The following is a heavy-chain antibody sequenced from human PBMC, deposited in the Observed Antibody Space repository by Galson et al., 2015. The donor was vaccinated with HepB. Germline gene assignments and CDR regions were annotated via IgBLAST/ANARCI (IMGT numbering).Heavy chain of an antibody. CDR1: GYTFTSYG. D-gene: IGHD3-22*01. V-gene: IGHV1-18*04. Sequence: SVKVSCKASGYTFTSYGISWVRQAPGQGLEWMGWISAYNGNTNYAQKLQGRVTMTTDTSTSTAYMELRSLRSDDTAVYYCARIPGPNYYDSSGYYYVIAEYFQHWGQGTLVTVSS. J-gene: IGHJ1*01. CDR3: ARIPGPNYYDSSGYYYVIAEYFQH. CDR2: ISAYNGNT.